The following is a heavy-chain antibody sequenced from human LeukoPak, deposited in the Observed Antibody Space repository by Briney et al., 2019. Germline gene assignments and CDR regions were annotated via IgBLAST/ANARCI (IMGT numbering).Heavy chain of an antibody. J-gene: IGHJ4*02. CDR1: GFTFTNSW. CDR2: IKQDGSTK. D-gene: IGHD1-26*01. Sequence: PGGSLRLSCALSGFTFTNSWMAWVRQAPGRGLEWVANIKQDGSTKHYADSLKGRFTISRDNPKNSLYLQMNSLRADDTAVYYCARDTDGSLDYWGQGILVTVAS. CDR3: ARDTDGSLDY. V-gene: IGHV3-7*01.